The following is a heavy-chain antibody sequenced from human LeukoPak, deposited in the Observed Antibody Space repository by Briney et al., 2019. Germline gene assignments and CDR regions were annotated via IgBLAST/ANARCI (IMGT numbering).Heavy chain of an antibody. V-gene: IGHV1-69*13. CDR1: GYTFTGYY. Sequence: SVKVSCKASGYTFTGYYMHWVRQAPGQGLEWMGGIVPIFGTANYALRFQGRVMITADESTSTAYMELSSLRSEDTAVYYCARENGGYNSDYDCYYMDVWGKGTTVTISS. D-gene: IGHD5-24*01. J-gene: IGHJ6*03. CDR3: ARENGGYNSDYDCYYMDV. CDR2: IVPIFGTA.